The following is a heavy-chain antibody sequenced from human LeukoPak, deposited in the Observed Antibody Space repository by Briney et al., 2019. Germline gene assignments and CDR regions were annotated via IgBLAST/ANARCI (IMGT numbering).Heavy chain of an antibody. CDR1: GGTFSSYA. CDR2: IIPIFGTA. CDR3: ASVLISDSRVYQYYYYMDV. Sequence: SVKVSCKASGGTFSSYAISWVRQTPGQALEWMGGIIPIFGTANYAQKFQGRVTITTDESTSTAYMELSSLRSEDTAVYYCASVLISDSRVYQYYYYMDVWGKGTTVTVSS. J-gene: IGHJ6*03. D-gene: IGHD6-6*01. V-gene: IGHV1-69*05.